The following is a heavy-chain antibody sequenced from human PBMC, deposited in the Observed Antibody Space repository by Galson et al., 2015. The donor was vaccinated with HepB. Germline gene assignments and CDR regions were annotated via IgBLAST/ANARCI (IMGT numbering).Heavy chain of an antibody. D-gene: IGHD3-9*01. CDR1: GYTFTGYY. Sequence: SVKVSCKASGYTFTGYYMHWVRQAPGQGLEWMGRINPNSGGTNYAQKFQGRVTMTRDTSISTAYMELSRLRSDDTAVYYCARGLYDILTGYYWGLGYWGQGTLVTVSS. V-gene: IGHV1-2*06. CDR3: ARGLYDILTGYYWGLGY. CDR2: INPNSGGT. J-gene: IGHJ4*02.